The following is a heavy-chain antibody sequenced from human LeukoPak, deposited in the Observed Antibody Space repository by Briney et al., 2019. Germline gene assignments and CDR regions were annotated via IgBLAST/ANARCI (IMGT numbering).Heavy chain of an antibody. J-gene: IGHJ4*02. CDR2: ISWNSGSI. V-gene: IGHV3-9*01. Sequence: PGGSLRLSCAASGFTFDDYAMHWVRQAPGKGLEWVSGISWNSGSIGFADSVKGRFTISRDNAKNSLYLQMNSLRTEDTALYYCAKGGSITMIVVRDYFDYWGQGTLVTVSS. CDR1: GFTFDDYA. D-gene: IGHD3-22*01. CDR3: AKGGSITMIVVRDYFDY.